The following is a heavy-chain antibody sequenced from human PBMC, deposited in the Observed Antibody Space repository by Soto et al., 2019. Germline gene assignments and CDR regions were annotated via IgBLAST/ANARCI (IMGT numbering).Heavy chain of an antibody. CDR3: ARAHCSGGSCYSVQHWFDP. CDR1: GGSISSSNW. J-gene: IGHJ5*02. Sequence: QVQLQESGPGLVKPSGTLSLTCAVSGGSISSSNWWSWVRQPPGKGLEWIGEMYHSGSTNHNPSLMGRFTLAVDKSTHQCSLERSPVTAADTAVYYCARAHCSGGSCYSVQHWFDPWGQGTLVTVSS. V-gene: IGHV4-4*02. D-gene: IGHD2-15*01. CDR2: MYHSGST.